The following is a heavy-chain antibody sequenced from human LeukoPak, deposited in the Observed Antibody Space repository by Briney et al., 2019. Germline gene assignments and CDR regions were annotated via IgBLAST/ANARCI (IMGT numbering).Heavy chain of an antibody. J-gene: IGHJ4*02. CDR1: GGSISSSSYY. Sequence: SETLSLTCTVSGGSISSSSYYWGWIRQPPGKGLEWIGSIYYSGSTYYNPSLKSRVTISVDTSKNQFSLKLSSVTAADTAVYYCARQVGMVRGVVDYWGQGTLVTVSS. CDR2: IYYSGST. V-gene: IGHV4-39*01. D-gene: IGHD3-10*01. CDR3: ARQVGMVRGVVDY.